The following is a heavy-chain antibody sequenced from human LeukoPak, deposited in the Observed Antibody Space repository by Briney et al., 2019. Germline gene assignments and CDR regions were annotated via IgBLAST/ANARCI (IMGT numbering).Heavy chain of an antibody. CDR3: AREGPHSGWFDP. D-gene: IGHD1-26*01. V-gene: IGHV4-59*01. CDR1: GGSITSYY. J-gene: IGHJ5*02. CDR2: IYYSGKT. Sequence: SETLSLTCTVSGGSITSYYWSWLRQPPGKGLEWIGYIYYSGKTDYNPSLKSRVTISVDASRNQLSLRLSSVTAADTAVYYCAREGPHSGWFDPWGQGTLVTVSS.